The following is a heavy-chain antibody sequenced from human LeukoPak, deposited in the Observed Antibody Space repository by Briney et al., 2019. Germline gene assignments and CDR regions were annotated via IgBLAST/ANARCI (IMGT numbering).Heavy chain of an antibody. CDR3: AKRMYSSSSAVNWFDP. CDR1: GFTFSDYY. Sequence: GGSLRLSCAASGFTFSDYYMSWIRQAPGKGLEWVSYISSSGSTIYYADSVKGRFTISRDNSKNTLYLQMNSLRAEDTAVYYCAKRMYSSSSAVNWFDPWGQGTLVTVSS. D-gene: IGHD6-6*01. CDR2: ISSSGSTI. J-gene: IGHJ5*02. V-gene: IGHV3-11*04.